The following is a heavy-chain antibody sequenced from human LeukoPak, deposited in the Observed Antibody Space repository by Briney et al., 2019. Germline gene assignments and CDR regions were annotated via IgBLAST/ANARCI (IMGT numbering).Heavy chain of an antibody. CDR3: ARGYSSGWFKEIYYFDY. J-gene: IGHJ4*02. CDR1: GFTFSSYG. CDR2: IWYDGSNK. V-gene: IGHV3-33*01. Sequence: GGSLRLSCAASGFTFSSYGMHWVRQAPGKGLEWVAVIWYDGSNKYYADSVKGRFTISRDNSKNTLYLQMNSLRAEDTAVYYCARGYSSGWFKEIYYFDYWGQGTLVTVSS. D-gene: IGHD6-19*01.